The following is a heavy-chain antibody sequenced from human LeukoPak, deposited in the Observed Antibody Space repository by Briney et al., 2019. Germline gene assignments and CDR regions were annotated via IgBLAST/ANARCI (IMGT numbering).Heavy chain of an antibody. V-gene: IGHV3-30*02. CDR3: AKVYRNRDGYSKGVYYFDY. CDR1: GFTFSSYG. J-gene: IGHJ4*02. D-gene: IGHD5-24*01. CDR2: IRYDGSNK. Sequence: GGSLRLSCAASGFTFSSYGMHWVRQAPGKGLEWVAFIRYDGSNKYYADSVKGRFTISRDNSKNTLYLQMNSLRAEDTAVYYCAKVYRNRDGYSKGVYYFDYWGQGTLVTVSS.